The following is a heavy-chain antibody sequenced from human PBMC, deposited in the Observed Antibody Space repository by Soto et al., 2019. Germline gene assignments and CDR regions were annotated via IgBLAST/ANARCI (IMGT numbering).Heavy chain of an antibody. D-gene: IGHD3-16*02. CDR2: IYYSGST. CDR3: ARFIRRPAFDI. CDR1: GGSISSDDYY. V-gene: IGHV4-30-4*01. Sequence: QVQLQESGPGLVKHSQTLSLTCTVSGGSISSDDYYWSWIRQPPGKGLECIGYIYYSGSTYYNPSLKSRVTISVDTSKNQFSLKLRSVTAADTAVYYCARFIRRPAFDIWGQGTMVTVSS. J-gene: IGHJ3*02.